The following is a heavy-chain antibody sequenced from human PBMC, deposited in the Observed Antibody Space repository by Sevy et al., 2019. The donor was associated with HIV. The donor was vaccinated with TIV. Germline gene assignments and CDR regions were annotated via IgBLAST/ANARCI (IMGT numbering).Heavy chain of an antibody. V-gene: IGHV3-7*01. Sequence: GGSLRLSCAASGFTFSNYWMSWVRQAPGKGLEWVANIKHDGSEKHYVDSVKGRFTISRDNAKTSLYLQLNSLRAEDTAVYFCARDKPHSSAWFYYFDSWGQGTLVTVSS. D-gene: IGHD6-19*01. CDR2: IKHDGSEK. CDR1: GFTFSNYW. J-gene: IGHJ4*02. CDR3: ARDKPHSSAWFYYFDS.